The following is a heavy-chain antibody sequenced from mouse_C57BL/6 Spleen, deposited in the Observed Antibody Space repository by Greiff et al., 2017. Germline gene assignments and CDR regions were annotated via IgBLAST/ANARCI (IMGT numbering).Heavy chain of an antibody. V-gene: IGHV1-4*01. CDR3: ARDYDYDDAMDY. CDR1: GYTFTSYT. J-gene: IGHJ4*01. D-gene: IGHD2-4*01. CDR2: INPSSGYT. Sequence: VKLVESGAELARPGASVQMSCKASGYTFTSYTMHWVKQRPGQGLEWIGYINPSSGYTKYNQKFKDKATLTADKSSSTAYMQLSSLTSEDSAVYYCARDYDYDDAMDYWGQGTSVTVSS.